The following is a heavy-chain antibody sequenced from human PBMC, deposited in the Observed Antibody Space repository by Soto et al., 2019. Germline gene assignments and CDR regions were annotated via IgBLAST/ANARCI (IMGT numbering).Heavy chain of an antibody. Sequence: ASVKVSCKASGYTFTSYAMHWVRQAPGQRLEWMGWINAGNGNTKYSQKFQGRVTITRDTSASTAYMELSSLRSEDTAVYYCARDGVSSSGWYFAFDIWGQGTMVTVSS. V-gene: IGHV1-3*01. D-gene: IGHD6-19*01. J-gene: IGHJ3*02. CDR1: GYTFTSYA. CDR2: INAGNGNT. CDR3: ARDGVSSSGWYFAFDI.